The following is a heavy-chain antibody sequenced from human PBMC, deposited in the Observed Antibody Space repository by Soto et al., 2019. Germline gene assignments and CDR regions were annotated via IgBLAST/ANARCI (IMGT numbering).Heavy chain of an antibody. CDR2: ISGGGSTA. D-gene: IGHD3-22*01. Sequence: EVQLLESGGGLVQRGGSQRLSCAASGFTFTSYVMSWVRQAPVKGLEWVAGISGGGSTAFYADSVKGRFTISRDNAKNTVVLQMDSLRAEDTAIYYCAKDSNKYSSSLRGRYFDYWGQGTLVTVCS. CDR1: GFTFTSYV. CDR3: AKDSNKYSSSLRGRYFDY. V-gene: IGHV3-23*01. J-gene: IGHJ4*02.